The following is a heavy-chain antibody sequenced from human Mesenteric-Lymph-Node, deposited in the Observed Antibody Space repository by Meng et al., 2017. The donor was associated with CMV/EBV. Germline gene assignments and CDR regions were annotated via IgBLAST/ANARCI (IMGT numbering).Heavy chain of an antibody. J-gene: IGHJ5*02. CDR3: ARDTLTYSYGPGWIDP. CDR1: GGSSSSSWPY. D-gene: IGHD3-10*01. Sequence: LQLQESGPRLVKPPETLSLNCTVSGGSSSSSWPYWGWIRQPPGKGLEWIGSIFYSGSAHYNPALESRVTISIDKSKNEFFLNLGSVTAADTAMYFCARDTLTYSYGPGWIDPWGQGTLVTVSS. CDR2: IFYSGSA. V-gene: IGHV4-39*02.